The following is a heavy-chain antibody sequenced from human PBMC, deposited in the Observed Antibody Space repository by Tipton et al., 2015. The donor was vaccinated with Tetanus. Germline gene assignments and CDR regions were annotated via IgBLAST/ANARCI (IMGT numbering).Heavy chain of an antibody. CDR2: IYFEGST. V-gene: IGHV4-39*01. CDR3: ARHLYGYWFDP. Sequence: TLSLTCTVSGGSISDKKYYWGWIRQPPGRGLEWIASIYFEGSTYYSPSLKSRVTIAVDRSQSVFSLNLTSVTAADTAVYYCARHLYGYWFDPWGQGALVTVSS. D-gene: IGHD3-10*01. J-gene: IGHJ5*02. CDR1: GGSISDKKYY.